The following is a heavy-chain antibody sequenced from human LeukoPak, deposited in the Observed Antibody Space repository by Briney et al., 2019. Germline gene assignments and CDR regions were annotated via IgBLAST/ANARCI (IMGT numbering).Heavy chain of an antibody. CDR2: INSNGDT. Sequence: SQTLSLTCTVSGGSISSYHWIWIRQPAGKGLEWIGRINSNGDTVYNPSLKSRATMSLDMTNNQFSLKLSSVTAADTAVYYCARDRGLDGSDQLDSWGPGTLVTVSS. J-gene: IGHJ5*01. V-gene: IGHV4-4*07. CDR1: GGSISSYH. CDR3: ARDRGLDGSDQLDS. D-gene: IGHD3-10*01.